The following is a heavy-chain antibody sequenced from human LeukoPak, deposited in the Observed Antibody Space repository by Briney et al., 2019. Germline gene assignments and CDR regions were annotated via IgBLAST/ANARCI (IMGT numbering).Heavy chain of an antibody. Sequence: ASVKVSCKASGYTFIRYYMHWVRQAPGQGLEWMGWINPNSGGTNYAQKFQGRVTMTRDTSISTAYMELNRLRSDDTAVYYCARDRDYGSGIFDYWGQGTLVTVSS. CDR3: ARDRDYGSGIFDY. J-gene: IGHJ4*02. D-gene: IGHD3-10*01. V-gene: IGHV1-2*02. CDR2: INPNSGGT. CDR1: GYTFIRYY.